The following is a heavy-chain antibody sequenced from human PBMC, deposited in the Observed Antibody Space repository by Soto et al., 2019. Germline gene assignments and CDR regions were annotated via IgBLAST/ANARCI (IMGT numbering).Heavy chain of an antibody. Sequence: LRLSCAASGFTFSSYSMNCVRQAPGKGLEWVSSISSSSSYIYYADSVNVRFTISIDNAKNSLYLQMNSLRAEDTAVYYCARDVTTVKAGNWFDXWGQGTLVTVSX. CDR1: GFTFSSYS. V-gene: IGHV3-21*01. CDR3: ARDVTTVKAGNWFDX. J-gene: IGHJ5*02. CDR2: ISSSSSYI. D-gene: IGHD4-17*01.